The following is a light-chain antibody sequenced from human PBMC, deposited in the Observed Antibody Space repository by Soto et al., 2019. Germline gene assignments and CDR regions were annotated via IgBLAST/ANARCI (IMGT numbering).Light chain of an antibody. CDR3: QQYVTSPT. Sequence: EIVVTQSPGTLSLFPGERATLSCRASQSLITRYLAWYQQKPGQAPRLLIYGASSRATGIPDRFSGSGSGTDFPLTISRLEPEDFAVYSCQQYVTSPTFGQGTRLEIK. CDR2: GAS. CDR1: QSLITRY. J-gene: IGKJ5*01. V-gene: IGKV3-20*01.